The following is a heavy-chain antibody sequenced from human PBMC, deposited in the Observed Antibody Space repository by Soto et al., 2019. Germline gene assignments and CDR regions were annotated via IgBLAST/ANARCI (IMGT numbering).Heavy chain of an antibody. D-gene: IGHD3-22*01. CDR1: GFTVSSNS. CDR3: AWQVVVNSDYFDY. CDR2: IYSSGST. Sequence: RGARRHSSGASGFTVSSNSISWGRHVPGKGLEWVSVIYSSGSTYYADSVKGRFTISRDNSKNKMYLQMNSLRAEGTAVYYCAWQVVVNSDYFDYWCQGTLVTVSS. V-gene: IGHV3-66*04. J-gene: IGHJ4*02.